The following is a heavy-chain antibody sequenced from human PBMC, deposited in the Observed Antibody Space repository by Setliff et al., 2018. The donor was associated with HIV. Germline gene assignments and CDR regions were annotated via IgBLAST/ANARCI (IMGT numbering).Heavy chain of an antibody. CDR3: AKCGGTCWHNFFGP. V-gene: IGHV3-23*01. Sequence: GESLKISCAASGFTFSDYAMTWVRQPPGKGLEWVSAINDSGGATENADSVKGRFTISRDNSKKMLYLQMNSLRAEDTAVYYCAKCGGTCWHNFFGPWGQGTLVTVSS. D-gene: IGHD2-15*01. CDR2: INDSGGAT. CDR1: GFTFSDYA. J-gene: IGHJ5*02.